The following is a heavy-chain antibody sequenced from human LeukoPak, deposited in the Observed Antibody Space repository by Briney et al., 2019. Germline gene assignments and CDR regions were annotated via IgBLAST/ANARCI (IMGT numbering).Heavy chain of an antibody. D-gene: IGHD6-6*01. CDR1: GFTFSGYY. V-gene: IGHV4-34*01. CDR2: INHSGST. CDR3: ARLGRIWVAARPVDI. Sequence: GSLRLSCAASGFTFSGYYWSWIRQPPGKGLEWIGEINHSGSTNYNPSLKSRVTISVDTSKNQFSLKLSSVTAADTAVYYCARLGRIWVAARPVDIWGQGTMVTVSS. J-gene: IGHJ3*02.